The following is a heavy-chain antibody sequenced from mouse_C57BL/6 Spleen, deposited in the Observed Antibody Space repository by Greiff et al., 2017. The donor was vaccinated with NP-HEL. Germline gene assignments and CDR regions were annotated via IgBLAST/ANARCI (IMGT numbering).Heavy chain of an antibody. CDR3: ARYWYYSNYAWFAY. V-gene: IGHV7-3*01. CDR1: GFTFTYYY. Sequence: DVMLVESGGGLVQPGGSLSLSCAASGFTFTYYYMSWVRQPPGKALEWFGFIRNKDNGYTTESSASVKGRFTIYRDNSQSLLYFHMNALRAEDSATYDGARYWYYSNYAWFAYWGQGTPVTVSA. D-gene: IGHD2-5*01. CDR2: IRNKDNGYTT. J-gene: IGHJ3*01.